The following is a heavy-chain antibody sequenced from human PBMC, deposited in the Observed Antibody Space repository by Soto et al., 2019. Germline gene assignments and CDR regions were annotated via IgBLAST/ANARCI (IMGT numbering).Heavy chain of an antibody. Sequence: ASVKVSCTASGYTFTSYGISWVRQAPGQGLEWMGWISAYNGNTNYAQKLQGRVTMTTDTSTSTAYMELRSLRSDDTAVYYCARENRIDCSSTSCYLLRGMDVWGQGTTVTV. V-gene: IGHV1-18*01. CDR1: GYTFTSYG. J-gene: IGHJ6*02. CDR3: ARENRIDCSSTSCYLLRGMDV. CDR2: ISAYNGNT. D-gene: IGHD2-2*01.